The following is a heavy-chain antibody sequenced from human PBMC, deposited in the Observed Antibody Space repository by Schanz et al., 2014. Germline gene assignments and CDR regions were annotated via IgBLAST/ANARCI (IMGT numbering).Heavy chain of an antibody. CDR2: IDPNSGGT. D-gene: IGHD3-3*01. CDR1: GNTLSAYY. CDR3: ARTASHDVWRGYIPHYAFDL. Sequence: QVQLVQSGADVKKPGASVKVSCKASGNTLSAYYIHWIRQAPGQGLEWMGWIDPNSGGTNYAQKFQGRVTMTSDTSITTVSMEVHSLTSDDTAVFYCARTASHDVWRGYIPHYAFDLWGQGTVVIVSS. J-gene: IGHJ3*01. V-gene: IGHV1-2*02.